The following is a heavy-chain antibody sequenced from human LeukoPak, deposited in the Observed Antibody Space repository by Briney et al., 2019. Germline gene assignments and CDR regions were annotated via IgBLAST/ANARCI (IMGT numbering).Heavy chain of an antibody. V-gene: IGHV1-8*01. CDR1: GYTFTSYD. J-gene: IGHJ5*02. CDR3: ARSGSRRGYSGYDGGWFDP. CDR2: MNPNSGNT. D-gene: IGHD5-12*01. Sequence: ASVKVSCKASGYTFTSYDINWVRQATGQGLEWMGWMNPNSGNTGYAQKLQGRVTMTRNTSISTAYMELSSLRSEDTAVYYCARSGSRRGYSGYDGGWFDPWGQGTPVTVSS.